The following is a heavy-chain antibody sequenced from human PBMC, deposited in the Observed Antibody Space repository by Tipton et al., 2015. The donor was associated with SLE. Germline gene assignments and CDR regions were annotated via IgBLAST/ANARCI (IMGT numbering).Heavy chain of an antibody. D-gene: IGHD6-6*01. Sequence: GSLRLSCSASGFNFNVYEMNWVRQTPGKGLGWVSYISSSSSMIFYADSVKGRFTISRDNTKNSLYLQMGSLRADDTAVYFCARQYSSSSPWFDPWGQGTLVTVSS. CDR3: ARQYSSSSPWFDP. CDR1: GFNFNVYE. CDR2: ISSSSSMI. V-gene: IGHV3-48*03. J-gene: IGHJ5*02.